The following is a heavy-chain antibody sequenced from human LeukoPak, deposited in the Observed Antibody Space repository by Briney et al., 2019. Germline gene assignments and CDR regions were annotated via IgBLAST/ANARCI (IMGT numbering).Heavy chain of an antibody. D-gene: IGHD5-18*01. V-gene: IGHV3-7*01. Sequence: GGSLRLSCAASGFSLSSYWMTWVRQAPGKGLEWVANIKQDGSEKNYVDSVKGRFTISRDNAKNSLYLQMNSLRAEDTAVYYCARESDTAMALDYWGQGTLVTVSS. CDR2: IKQDGSEK. CDR1: GFSLSSYW. J-gene: IGHJ4*02. CDR3: ARESDTAMALDY.